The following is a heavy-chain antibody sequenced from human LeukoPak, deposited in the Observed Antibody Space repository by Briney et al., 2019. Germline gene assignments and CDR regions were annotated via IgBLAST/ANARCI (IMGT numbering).Heavy chain of an antibody. V-gene: IGHV3-74*01. CDR2: INNDGSRT. CDR3: ARDDAAAGIIFDY. D-gene: IGHD6-13*01. Sequence: QPGGSLRLSCAASGFTYSTYWMHWVRQVPGKGLVWVSRINNDGSRTNYADSVKGRFTISRDNAKNTVFLQVNSLRVEDTAVYYCARDDAAAGIIFDYWGQGTLVTVSS. CDR1: GFTYSTYW. J-gene: IGHJ4*02.